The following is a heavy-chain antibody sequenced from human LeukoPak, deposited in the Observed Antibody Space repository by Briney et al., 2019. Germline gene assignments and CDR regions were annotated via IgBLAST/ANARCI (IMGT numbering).Heavy chain of an antibody. CDR3: ARRGSSCFDI. D-gene: IGHD6-13*01. V-gene: IGHV3-7*01. CDR1: GFTFSSYW. CDR2: IKQGGNEI. J-gene: IGHJ3*02. Sequence: GGSLRLSCAASGFTFSSYWMSWVRQAPGKGLEWVADIKQGGNEIHYVDSVKGRFTISRDNAKNSLYLQMNSLRGEDTAVYYCARRGSSCFDIWGQGTMVIVSS.